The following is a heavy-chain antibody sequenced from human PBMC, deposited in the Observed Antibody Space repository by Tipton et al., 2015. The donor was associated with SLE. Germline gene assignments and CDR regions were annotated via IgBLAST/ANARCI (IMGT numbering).Heavy chain of an antibody. CDR3: AKDSSTYYYDPFDI. V-gene: IGHV3-21*01. Sequence: SLRLSCAASGFTFSSFSMNWVRQAPGKGLEWVSSISSSSSYIYYADSVKGRFTISRDNAKNSLYLQMNSLRAEDTAVYYCAKDSSTYYYDPFDIWGQGTMVTVSS. CDR2: ISSSSSYI. CDR1: GFTFSSFS. J-gene: IGHJ3*02. D-gene: IGHD3-10*01.